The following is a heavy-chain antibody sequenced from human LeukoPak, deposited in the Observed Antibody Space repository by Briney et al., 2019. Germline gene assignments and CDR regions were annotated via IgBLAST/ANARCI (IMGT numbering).Heavy chain of an antibody. Sequence: NPSQTLSLTCTVSGGSVSSGGSYWNWIRPRPGKGLEWIGYIYYSGSSYYNPSLKSRVIISINTSKNQFSLKLRPVTAADTAVYYCARSTQYEYVWGSYPLLAWGQGTLVSVSS. V-gene: IGHV4-31*03. D-gene: IGHD3-16*02. CDR3: ARSTQYEYVWGSYPLLA. CDR1: GGSVSSGGSY. CDR2: IYYSGSS. J-gene: IGHJ3*01.